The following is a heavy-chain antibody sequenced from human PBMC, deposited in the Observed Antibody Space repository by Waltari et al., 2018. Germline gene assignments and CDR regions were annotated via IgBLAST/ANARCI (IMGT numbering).Heavy chain of an antibody. D-gene: IGHD6-6*01. CDR1: GFTVSSNY. V-gene: IGHV3-53*01. J-gene: IGHJ4*01. Sequence: EVQLVESGGGLIQPGGSLRLSCAASGFTVSSNYMSWVRQAPGKGLEVVSGFFSRCCQYLPSPGKGPFPNSRDHSKNPPYSPIDRPGARGTGVYFRSGGGAARPLDHRGPGTLVTVSS. CDR2: FFSRCCQ. CDR3: SGGGAARPLDH.